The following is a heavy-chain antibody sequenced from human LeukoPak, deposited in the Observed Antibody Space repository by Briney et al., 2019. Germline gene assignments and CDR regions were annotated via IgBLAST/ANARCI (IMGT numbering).Heavy chain of an antibody. CDR1: GYSISSGYY. V-gene: IGHV4-38-2*02. D-gene: IGHD3-9*01. Sequence: SETLSLTCTVSGYSISSGYYWGWIRQPPGRGLEWIGSIYHSGTSYYNPSLKSRVTISVHTSKNQFSLNLSSVTAADTAVYYCARDLGRYYDRGTLSAFDIWGQGTMVTVSS. J-gene: IGHJ3*02. CDR2: IYHSGTS. CDR3: ARDLGRYYDRGTLSAFDI.